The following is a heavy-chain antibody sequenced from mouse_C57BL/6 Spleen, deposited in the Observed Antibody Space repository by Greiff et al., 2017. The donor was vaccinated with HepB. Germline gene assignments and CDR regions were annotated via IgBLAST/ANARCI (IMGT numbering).Heavy chain of an antibody. Sequence: QVQLQQPGAELVKPGASVKLSCKASGYTFTSYWMHWVKQRPGQGLEWIGMIHPNSGSTNYNEKFKSKATLTVDKSSSTAYMQLSGLTSEDSAVYYCAREFYYYGSSYGFAYWGQGTLVTVSA. CDR3: AREFYYYGSSYGFAY. V-gene: IGHV1-64*01. D-gene: IGHD1-1*01. J-gene: IGHJ3*01. CDR1: GYTFTSYW. CDR2: IHPNSGST.